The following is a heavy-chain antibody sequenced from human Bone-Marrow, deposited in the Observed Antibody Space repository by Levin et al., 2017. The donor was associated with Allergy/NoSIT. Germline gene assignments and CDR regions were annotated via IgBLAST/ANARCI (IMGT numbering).Heavy chain of an antibody. J-gene: IGHJ6*02. V-gene: IGHV3-21*06. CDR1: GFIFSNYD. Sequence: PGGSLRLSCGASGFIFSNYDMNWVRQAPGKGLEWVSYISRSSSHIYNAGSLRGRFTISRDNEKNVLFLQMNSLTAEDTAVYYWARDLTDRAGAGGMDVWGQGTTVIVSS. D-gene: IGHD3-10*01. CDR2: ISRSSSHI. CDR3: ARDLTDRAGAGGMDV.